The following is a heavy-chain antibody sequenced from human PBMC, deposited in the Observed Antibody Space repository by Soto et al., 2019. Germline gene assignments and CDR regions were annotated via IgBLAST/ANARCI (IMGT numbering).Heavy chain of an antibody. D-gene: IGHD3-10*01. J-gene: IGHJ4*02. Sequence: PGESLKISCKGSGYSFTNYWITWVRQMPGKGLEWMGGIDPSDSYTKYSPSFQGHVTISADKSISTAYLQWSTLKASDTAMYYCARSINQGSFDEWGQRSPVTVSS. CDR3: ARSINQGSFDE. V-gene: IGHV5-10-1*01. CDR2: IDPSDSYT. CDR1: GYSFTNYW.